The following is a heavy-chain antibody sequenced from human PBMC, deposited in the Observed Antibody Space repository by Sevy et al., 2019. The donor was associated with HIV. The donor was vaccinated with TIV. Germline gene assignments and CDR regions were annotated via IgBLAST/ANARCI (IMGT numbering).Heavy chain of an antibody. J-gene: IGHJ6*02. D-gene: IGHD3-9*01. Sequence: ASVKVSCKASGGTFSSYAISWVRQAPGQGLEWMGGIIPIFGTANYAQKFQGRVTITADESTSTAYMELSSLRSEDTAVYYCARDSLTYDILTGYPVYWYYYGMDVWGQGTTVTVSS. CDR1: GGTFSSYA. CDR3: ARDSLTYDILTGYPVYWYYYGMDV. V-gene: IGHV1-69*13. CDR2: IIPIFGTA.